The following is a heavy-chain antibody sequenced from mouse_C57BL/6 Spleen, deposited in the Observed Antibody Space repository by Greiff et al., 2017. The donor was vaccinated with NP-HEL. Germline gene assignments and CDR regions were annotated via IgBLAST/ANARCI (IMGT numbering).Heavy chain of an antibody. CDR1: GFTFSSYA. J-gene: IGHJ2*01. CDR3: ARGERYYYGSSYDYFDY. V-gene: IGHV5-4*03. CDR2: ISDGGSYT. Sequence: EVMLVESGGGLVKPGGSLKLSCAASGFTFSSYAMSWVRQTPEKRLEWVATISDGGSYTYYPDNVKGRFTISRDNAKNNLYLQMSHLKSEDTAMYYCARGERYYYGSSYDYFDYWGQGTTLTVSS. D-gene: IGHD1-1*01.